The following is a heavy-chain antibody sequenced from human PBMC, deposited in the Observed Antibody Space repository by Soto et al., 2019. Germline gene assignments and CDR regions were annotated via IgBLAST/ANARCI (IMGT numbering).Heavy chain of an antibody. J-gene: IGHJ4*02. V-gene: IGHV3-23*01. CDR3: APHPLMVRGIIIND. D-gene: IGHD3-10*01. CDR2: ISATGGST. Sequence: PGRPLRLSCVASGFTFGSYAMPRVRQTQAKGLEWVSAISATGGSTYYADSVKGRFTISRDNSRNTLYLQMSSLRDEDTAVYYCAPHPLMVRGIIINDWGLGTLVTVSS. CDR1: GFTFGSYA.